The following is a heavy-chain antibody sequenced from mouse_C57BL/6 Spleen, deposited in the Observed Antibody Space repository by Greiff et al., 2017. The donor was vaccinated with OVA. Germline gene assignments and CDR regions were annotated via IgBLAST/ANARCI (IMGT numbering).Heavy chain of an antibody. Sequence: VQLQQSGAELVRPGASVTLSCKASGYTFTDYEMHWVKQTPVHGLEWIGAIDPETGGTAYNQKFKGKAILTADKSSSTAYMELRSLTSEDSAVYYCTRWRVLRPYYFDYWGQGTTLTVSS. J-gene: IGHJ2*01. D-gene: IGHD1-2*01. CDR2: IDPETGGT. CDR1: GYTFTDYE. V-gene: IGHV1-15*01. CDR3: TRWRVLRPYYFDY.